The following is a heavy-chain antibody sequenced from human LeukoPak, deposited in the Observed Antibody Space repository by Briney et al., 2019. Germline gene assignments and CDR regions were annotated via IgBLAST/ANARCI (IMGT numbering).Heavy chain of an antibody. CDR1: GFTFSSYG. D-gene: IGHD6-13*01. J-gene: IGHJ5*02. Sequence: GGSLRLSCAASGFTFSSYGMHWVRQAPGKGLEWVAFIRYDGSNKYYADSVKGRFTISRDNSKNTLYLQMNSLRAEDTAVYYCATLIAAAGTRWFDPGGQGTLVTVSS. CDR2: IRYDGSNK. V-gene: IGHV3-30*02. CDR3: ATLIAAAGTRWFDP.